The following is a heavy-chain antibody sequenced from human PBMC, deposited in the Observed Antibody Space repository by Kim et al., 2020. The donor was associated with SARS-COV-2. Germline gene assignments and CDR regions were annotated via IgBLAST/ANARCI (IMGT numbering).Heavy chain of an antibody. D-gene: IGHD3-10*01. V-gene: IGHV4-39*01. J-gene: IGHJ4*02. Sequence: SETLSLTCTVSGGSISSSSYYWGWIRQPPGKGLEWIGSIYYSGSTYYNPSLKSRVTISVDTSKNQFSLKLSSVTAADTAVYYCARAPDPILLWFGELHYYFDYWGQGTLVTVSS. CDR1: GGSISSSSYY. CDR2: IYYSGST. CDR3: ARAPDPILLWFGELHYYFDY.